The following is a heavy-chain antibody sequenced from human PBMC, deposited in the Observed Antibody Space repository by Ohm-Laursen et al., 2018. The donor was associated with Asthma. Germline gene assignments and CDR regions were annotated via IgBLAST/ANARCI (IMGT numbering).Heavy chain of an antibody. J-gene: IGHJ5*02. CDR1: GGSISSRSYY. CDR3: ARHGHIVVVIATSRGDNNWFDP. D-gene: IGHD2-21*01. V-gene: IGHV4-39*01. Sequence: PSETLSLTCTVSGGSISSRSYYWGWIRQPPGKGLEWIGSIYYSGSTYYNPSLKSRVTISVDTSKNQFSLKLNSVTAADTAVYYCARHGHIVVVIATSRGDNNWFDPWGQGTLVTVSS. CDR2: IYYSGST.